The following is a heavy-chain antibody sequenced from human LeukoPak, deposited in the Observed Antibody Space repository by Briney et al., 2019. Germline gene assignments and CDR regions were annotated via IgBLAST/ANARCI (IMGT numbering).Heavy chain of an antibody. CDR3: ARGGSYLSAFDI. CDR1: GFTVSTNY. CDR2: IYSGGST. V-gene: IGHV3-53*01. J-gene: IGHJ3*02. D-gene: IGHD1-26*01. Sequence: PGGSLRLSCAASGFTVSTNYMSWVRQAPGKGLEWVSEIYSGGSTYYAASVKGRFSISRDTSKNTVYLQMNSLRGEDTAVYYCARGGSYLSAFDIWGQGTMVTVSS.